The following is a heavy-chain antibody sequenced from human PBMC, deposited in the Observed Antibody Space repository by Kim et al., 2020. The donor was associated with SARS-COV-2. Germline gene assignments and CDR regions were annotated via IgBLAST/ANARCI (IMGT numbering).Heavy chain of an antibody. V-gene: IGHV3-30*18. Sequence: GGSLRLSCVASGFTFNSYGMQWVRQSPGKGLEWVAVISYDGDNIQYEDSVKGRFTISRDNIENMVFLQMNSLRPEDTAMYYCAKAELARENCSGSGSPFDYLALGSLLTVSS. CDR1: GFTFNSYG. CDR2: ISYDGDNI. J-gene: IGHJ4*02. D-gene: IGHD3-10*01. CDR3: AKAELARENCSGSGSPFDY.